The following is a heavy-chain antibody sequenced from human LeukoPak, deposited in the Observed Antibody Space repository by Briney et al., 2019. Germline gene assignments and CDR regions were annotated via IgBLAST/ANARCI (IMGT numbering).Heavy chain of an antibody. D-gene: IGHD3-3*01. CDR3: ARALTNYDFWSGYFTSAHAFDI. V-gene: IGHV4-34*01. Sequence: SETLSLTCAVYGGSFSGYYWSWIRQPPGKGLEWIGEINHSGSTNYNPSLKSRVTISVDTSKNQFSLKLSSVTAADTAVYYCARALTNYDFWSGYFTSAHAFDIWGQGTMVTVSS. CDR2: INHSGST. CDR1: GGSFSGYY. J-gene: IGHJ3*02.